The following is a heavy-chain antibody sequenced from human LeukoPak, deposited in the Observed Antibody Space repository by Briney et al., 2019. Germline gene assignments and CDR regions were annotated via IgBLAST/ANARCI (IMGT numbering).Heavy chain of an antibody. Sequence: PSETLSLTCTVSGGSISSGSYYWSWIRQPAGKGLERIGRIYTSGSTNYNPSLKSRVTISVDTSKNQFSLKLSSVTAADTAVYYCANGSWFGEYPFDYWGQGTLVTVSS. CDR1: GGSISSGSYY. CDR2: IYTSGST. V-gene: IGHV4-61*02. CDR3: ANGSWFGEYPFDY. D-gene: IGHD3-10*01. J-gene: IGHJ4*02.